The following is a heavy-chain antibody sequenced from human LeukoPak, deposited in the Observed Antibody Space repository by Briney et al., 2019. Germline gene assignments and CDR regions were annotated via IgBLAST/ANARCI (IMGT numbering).Heavy chain of an antibody. D-gene: IGHD5-18*01. CDR2: ISGSGGST. CDR3: ARALSDTAMDYYFDY. J-gene: IGHJ4*02. CDR1: GFTFSSYA. Sequence: GGSLRLSCAASGFTFSSYAMSWVRQAPGKGLEWVSAISGSGGSTYYADSVKGRFTISRDNSKSTLYLQMNSLRAEDTAVYYCARALSDTAMDYYFDYWGQGTLVTVSS. V-gene: IGHV3-23*01.